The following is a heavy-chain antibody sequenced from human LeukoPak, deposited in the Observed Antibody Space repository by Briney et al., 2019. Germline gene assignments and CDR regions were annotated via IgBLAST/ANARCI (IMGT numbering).Heavy chain of an antibody. Sequence: PGGSLRLSCAASGFTFSSHWMHWVRQAPGKGLVWVSRISTDGRTATYADSVKGRFTISRDNARNTLFLQMNSLRAEDTAVYYCAKDTFIMITFGGVIVEPRDDYWGQGTLVTVSS. CDR3: AKDTFIMITFGGVIVEPRDDY. D-gene: IGHD3-16*02. V-gene: IGHV3-74*01. J-gene: IGHJ4*02. CDR1: GFTFSSHW. CDR2: ISTDGRTA.